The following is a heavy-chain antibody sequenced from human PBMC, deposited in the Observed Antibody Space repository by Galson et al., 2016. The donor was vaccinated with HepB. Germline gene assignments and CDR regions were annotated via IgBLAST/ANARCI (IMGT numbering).Heavy chain of an antibody. CDR2: IWSDGSKR. CDR3: ASTLYDILTGAYGLDV. Sequence: SLRLSCAASGFSFSNFAMHWVRQAPGKGLEWVANIWSDGSKRDYADSVEGRFTISRDNSKNTVYLQMNSLRAEDTAVYYCASTLYDILTGAYGLDVWGQGTTVIVSS. J-gene: IGHJ6*02. D-gene: IGHD3-9*01. CDR1: GFSFSNFA. V-gene: IGHV3-33*01.